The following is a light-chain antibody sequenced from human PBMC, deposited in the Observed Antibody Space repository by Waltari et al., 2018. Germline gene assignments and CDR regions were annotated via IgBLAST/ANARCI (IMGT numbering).Light chain of an antibody. Sequence: QSALTQPASVSGSPEQSITISCTGTSSDVGGYDYVSWYQQHPGKAPKLLIYEFSYRPSGVSIRFSGSKSGNTASLAISGLQPEDEGDYYCSSYTSSNTMVFGGGTKLTV. J-gene: IGLJ3*02. CDR1: SSDVGGYDY. CDR2: EFS. CDR3: SSYTSSNTMV. V-gene: IGLV2-14*01.